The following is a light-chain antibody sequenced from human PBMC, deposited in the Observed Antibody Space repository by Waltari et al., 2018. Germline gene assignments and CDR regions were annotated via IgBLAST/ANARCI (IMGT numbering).Light chain of an antibody. CDR2: GAS. CDR1: PSVSSN. Sequence: EIVMTQSPATLSVSPVERATLSCRASPSVSSNLAWYQQKPGQAPRLLIYGASTRATGIPARFSGSGSGTEFTLTISSLQSEDFAVYYCQQYNNWPPWTFGQGTKVEIK. CDR3: QQYNNWPPWT. V-gene: IGKV3-15*01. J-gene: IGKJ1*01.